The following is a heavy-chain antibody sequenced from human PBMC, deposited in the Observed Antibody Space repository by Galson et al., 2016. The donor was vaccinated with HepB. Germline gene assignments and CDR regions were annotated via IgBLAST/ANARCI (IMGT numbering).Heavy chain of an antibody. CDR2: VYFSGNT. CDR1: RGSISSSSNY. Sequence: SETLSLTCTVSRGSISSSSNYWDWIRQPPGKGLEWIGSVYFSGNTYYNPSLKSRVTISVDTSQNQFSLTLNSVTAADTAVYYCARFSVDYGGNSAGFDYWGQGMLVTVSS. J-gene: IGHJ4*02. V-gene: IGHV4-39*01. D-gene: IGHD4-23*01. CDR3: ARFSVDYGGNSAGFDY.